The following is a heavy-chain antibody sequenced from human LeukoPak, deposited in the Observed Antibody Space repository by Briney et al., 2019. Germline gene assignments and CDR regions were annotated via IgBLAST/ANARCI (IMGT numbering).Heavy chain of an antibody. CDR2: IYYSGST. D-gene: IGHD3-3*01. V-gene: IGHV4-39*01. CDR3: ARVGPYYDFWSGYYTWVGFDY. Sequence: PSETLSLTCTVSGGSISSSSYYWGWIRQPPGKGLEWIGSIYYSGSTYYNPSLKSRVTISVDTSKNQFSLKLSSVTAADTAVYYCARVGPYYDFWSGYYTWVGFDYWGQGTLVTVSS. CDR1: GGSISSSSYY. J-gene: IGHJ4*02.